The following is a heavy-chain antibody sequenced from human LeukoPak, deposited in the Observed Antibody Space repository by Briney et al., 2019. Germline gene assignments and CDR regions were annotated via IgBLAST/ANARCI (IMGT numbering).Heavy chain of an antibody. CDR3: ARALTYYYDSSGHISPGSGRGNWFDP. Sequence: PGGSLRLSCAASGFTFSSYSMNWVRQAPGKGLEWVSSISSSSSYIYYADSVKGRFTISRDNAKNSLYLQMNSLRAEDTAVYYCARALTYYYDSSGHISPGSGRGNWFDPWGQGTLVTVSS. D-gene: IGHD3-22*01. J-gene: IGHJ5*02. CDR2: ISSSSSYI. CDR1: GFTFSSYS. V-gene: IGHV3-21*01.